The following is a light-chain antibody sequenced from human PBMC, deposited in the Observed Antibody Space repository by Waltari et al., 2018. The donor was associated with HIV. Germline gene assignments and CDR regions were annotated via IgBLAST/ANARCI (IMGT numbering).Light chain of an antibody. V-gene: IGKV3-15*01. CDR2: GAS. J-gene: IGKJ4*01. CDR1: QTVSGA. Sequence: EIVMTQSPGTLSVSPGERATLSCRASQTVSGALAWYQQKPGQSPRLLIYGASTRATGIPARFSGSPSGTEFTLTISGLQSEDVAVYYCQQYKSWPLTFGGGTTVEI. CDR3: QQYKSWPLT.